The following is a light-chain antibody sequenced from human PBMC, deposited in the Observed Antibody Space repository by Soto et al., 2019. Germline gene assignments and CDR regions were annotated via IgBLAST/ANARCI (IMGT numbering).Light chain of an antibody. CDR2: WAS. V-gene: IGKV4-1*01. J-gene: IGKJ3*01. CDR1: QTILYGSNNKNY. Sequence: IVMTQSPESLGVSLGERATINCKSNQTILYGSNNKNYLSWYQQKPGQPPKLLIYWASTRKYGVPERFSGNGSGTDFTLSITNLQAEDVAVYYCHQYYSPPFAFGPGTKVHL. CDR3: HQYYSPPFA.